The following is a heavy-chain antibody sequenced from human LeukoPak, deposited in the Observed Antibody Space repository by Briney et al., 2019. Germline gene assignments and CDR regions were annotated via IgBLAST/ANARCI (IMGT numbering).Heavy chain of an antibody. CDR3: AKGGIVGGRDYYYYMDV. V-gene: IGHV3-7*03. CDR1: GFTFSSYW. Sequence: PGGSLRLSCAASGFTFSSYWMSWVRQAPGKGLEWVANIKQDGSEKYYVDSVKGRFTISRDNSKNTLYLQMNSLRAEDTAVYYCAKGGIVGGRDYYYYMDVWGKGTTVTVSS. J-gene: IGHJ6*03. CDR2: IKQDGSEK. D-gene: IGHD1-26*01.